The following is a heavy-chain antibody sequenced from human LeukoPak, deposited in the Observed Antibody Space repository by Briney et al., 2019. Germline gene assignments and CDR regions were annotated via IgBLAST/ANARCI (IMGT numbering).Heavy chain of an antibody. CDR1: GFTFSSYS. J-gene: IGHJ3*02. V-gene: IGHV3-43*01. CDR2: ISWDGDTT. D-gene: IGHD3-22*01. CDR3: AKARGLIGGAFDI. Sequence: TGGSLRLSCAASGFTFSSYSMNWVRQAPGKGLEWVSLISWDGDTTYYADSVKGRFTSSRDNSKNSLFLQMNSLRTEDTALYYCAKARGLIGGAFDIWGQGTMVTVSS.